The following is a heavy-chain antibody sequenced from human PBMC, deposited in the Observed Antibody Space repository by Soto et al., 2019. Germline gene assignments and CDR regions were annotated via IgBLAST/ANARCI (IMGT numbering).Heavy chain of an antibody. D-gene: IGHD3-3*01. CDR2: IRSKTDGGTS. CDR3: ARDMEAYYDFWSGHVYYGMDV. Sequence: EVQLVESGGGLVKPGGSLRLSCAASGFTFTNAWMTWVRQAPGKGLEWVGRIRSKTDGGTSDYAAPVKGRFTISRDNSKNTLYLQMNSLRAEDTAVYYCARDMEAYYDFWSGHVYYGMDVWGQGTTVTVSS. CDR1: GFTFTNAW. V-gene: IGHV3-15*01. J-gene: IGHJ6*02.